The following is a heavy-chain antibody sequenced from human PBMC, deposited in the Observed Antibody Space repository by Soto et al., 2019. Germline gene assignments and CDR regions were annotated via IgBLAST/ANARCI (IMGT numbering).Heavy chain of an antibody. J-gene: IGHJ4*02. V-gene: IGHV4-39*01. CDR1: GGSISSSSYY. Sequence: SETLSLTCTVSGGSISSSSYYWGWIRQPPGKGLEWIGSIYYSGSTYYNPSLKSRVTISVDTSKNRFSLKLSSVTAADTAVYYCARLVLMVRGVITYFDYWGQGTLVTVSS. D-gene: IGHD3-10*01. CDR2: IYYSGST. CDR3: ARLVLMVRGVITYFDY.